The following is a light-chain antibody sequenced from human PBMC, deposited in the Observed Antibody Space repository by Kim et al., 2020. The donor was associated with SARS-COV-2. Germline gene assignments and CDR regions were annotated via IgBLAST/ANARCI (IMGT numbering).Light chain of an antibody. Sequence: LSPGERATLSCRASQSVRSNFLAWYQQKPGQAPRLLIYGVSTRATGIPDRFSGSGSGTEFTLTISSLQPDDFATYYCQQYNSYPYTFGQGTKLEI. J-gene: IGKJ2*01. CDR1: QSVRSNF. CDR2: GVS. CDR3: QQYNSYPYT. V-gene: IGKV3D-7*01.